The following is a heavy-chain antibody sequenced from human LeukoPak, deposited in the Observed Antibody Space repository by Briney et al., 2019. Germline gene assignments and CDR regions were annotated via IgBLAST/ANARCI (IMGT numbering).Heavy chain of an antibody. Sequence: PGGSLRLSCAASGFTFSSYSMNWFRQAPGKGLEWVSYMCSSSSTIYYADSVKGRFTISRDNANNSLYLQMNSLRAEDTVVFYCASDSSSWEKGYYFDYWGQGTLVTVSS. J-gene: IGHJ4*02. CDR3: ASDSSSWEKGYYFDY. D-gene: IGHD6-13*01. V-gene: IGHV3-48*01. CDR2: MCSSSSTI. CDR1: GFTFSSYS.